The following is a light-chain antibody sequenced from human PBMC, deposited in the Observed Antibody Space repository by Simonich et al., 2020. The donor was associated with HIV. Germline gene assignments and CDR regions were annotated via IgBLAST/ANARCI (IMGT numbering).Light chain of an antibody. CDR2: WAS. J-gene: IGKJ1*01. CDR3: QQYYSTPPT. V-gene: IGKV4-1*01. Sequence: DIVMTQSPESLAVSLGERGTINCKSSRGVLYSSNNKNYLAWYQQKPGQPPKLLIYWASTRESGVPDRFSASGSGTDFTLTISSLQAEDVAVYYCQQYYSTPPTFGQGTKVEIK. CDR1: RGVLYSSNNKNY.